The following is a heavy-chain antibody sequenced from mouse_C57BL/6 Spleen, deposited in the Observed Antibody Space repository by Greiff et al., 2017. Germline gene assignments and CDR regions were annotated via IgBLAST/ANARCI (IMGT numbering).Heavy chain of an antibody. D-gene: IGHD2-4*01. Sequence: LVESGPELVKPGASVKLSCKASGYTFTSYDINWVKQRPGQGLEWIGWIYPRDGSTKYNEKFKGKATLTVDTSSSTAYMELHSLTSEDSAVYFCARAGDDYDTAYWGQGTLVTVSA. J-gene: IGHJ3*01. CDR3: ARAGDDYDTAY. CDR1: GYTFTSYD. V-gene: IGHV1-85*01. CDR2: IYPRDGST.